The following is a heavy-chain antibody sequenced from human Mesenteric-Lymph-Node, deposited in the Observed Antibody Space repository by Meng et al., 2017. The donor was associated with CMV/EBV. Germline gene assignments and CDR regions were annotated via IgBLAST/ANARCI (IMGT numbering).Heavy chain of an antibody. CDR3: AISPNQDPGP. D-gene: IGHD1-14*01. V-gene: IGHV4-4*02. CDR1: GASINSAIW. CDR2: IYQTGST. Sequence: LTGAVSGASINSAIWWSWVRQPPGKGLEWIGEIYQTGSTNYNPSLKSRVTISMDKSKNQFSLNLSSVTAADTAFYYCAISPNQDPGPWGQGTLVTVSS. J-gene: IGHJ5*02.